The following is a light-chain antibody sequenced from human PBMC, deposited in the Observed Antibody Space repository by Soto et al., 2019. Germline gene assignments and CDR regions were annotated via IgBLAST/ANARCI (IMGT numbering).Light chain of an antibody. CDR3: QPANSLPLT. CDR1: PPISNL. V-gene: IGKV1-12*01. J-gene: IGKJ4*01. CDR2: AAS. Sequence: DIQMTQSPSSVSSTFRSQGTNTFPADPPISNLLAWYQHHPGKAPKLLIYAASSLQSGVPSRFSGSGSGTDFTLTISSLQPEDFATYYCQPANSLPLTFGGGTKVEIK.